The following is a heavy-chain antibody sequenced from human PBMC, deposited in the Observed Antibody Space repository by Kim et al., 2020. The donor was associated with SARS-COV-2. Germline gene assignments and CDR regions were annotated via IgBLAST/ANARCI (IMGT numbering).Heavy chain of an antibody. V-gene: IGHV3-23*01. CDR3: AKGRSEVVPAAINY. J-gene: IGHJ4*02. D-gene: IGHD2-2*02. Sequence: ADAIKGRFTISRDKSKNTLYLLMNSLKAEDTAVYYCAKGRSEVVPAAINYWGQRTPVTVSS.